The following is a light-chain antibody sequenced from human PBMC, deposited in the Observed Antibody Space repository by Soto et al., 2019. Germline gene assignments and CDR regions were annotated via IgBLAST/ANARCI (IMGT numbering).Light chain of an antibody. CDR1: QSVSSY. CDR2: DAS. CDR3: QQRSNWPPG. Sequence: EIVLTQSPAPLSLSPGERATLSCRASQSVSSYLAWYQQKPGQDPRLLIYDASNRATGIPARFSGSGSGTDFTLPISSLEPDDFAVYYCQQRSNWPPGFGQGTRLEIK. J-gene: IGKJ5*01. V-gene: IGKV3-11*01.